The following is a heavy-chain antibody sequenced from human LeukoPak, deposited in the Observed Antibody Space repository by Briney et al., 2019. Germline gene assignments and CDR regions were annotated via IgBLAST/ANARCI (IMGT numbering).Heavy chain of an antibody. CDR1: GFTFSTYW. V-gene: IGHV3-74*01. Sequence: GGSLRLSCAASGFTFSTYWMHRVRQAPGKGLVWVSRISSDGSIAINAGSVEGRFTVSRDNAKNTLYLQMNSLRVEDTAVYYCARADYGGNSDFHYWGQGTLVTVSS. CDR2: ISSDGSIA. D-gene: IGHD4-23*01. CDR3: ARADYGGNSDFHY. J-gene: IGHJ4*02.